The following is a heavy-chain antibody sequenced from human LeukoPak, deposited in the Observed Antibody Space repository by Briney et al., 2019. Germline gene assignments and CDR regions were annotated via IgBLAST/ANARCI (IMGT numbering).Heavy chain of an antibody. CDR1: GYTFTDYY. J-gene: IGHJ5*02. V-gene: IGHV1-69-2*01. CDR3: ATGRWLQPFDP. D-gene: IGHD5-24*01. Sequence: ASVKVSCKVSGYTFTDYYIHWVQQAPGKGLEWMGLVDPEDGGTIYAEKFQGRVTITADTSTDTAYMELSSLRSEDTAVYYCATGRWLQPFDPWGQGTLVTVSS. CDR2: VDPEDGGT.